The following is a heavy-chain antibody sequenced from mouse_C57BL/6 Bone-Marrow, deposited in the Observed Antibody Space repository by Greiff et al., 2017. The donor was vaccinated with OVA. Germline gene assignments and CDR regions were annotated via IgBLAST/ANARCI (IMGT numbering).Heavy chain of an antibody. J-gene: IGHJ3*01. CDR1: GYSITSGYY. Sequence: EVKLVESGPGLVKPSQSLSLTCSVTGYSITSGYYWNWIRQFPGNKLEWMGYISYDGSNNYNPSLKNRISITRDTSKNQFFLKLNSVTTEDTATYYCASHNWAWFAYWGQGTLVTVSA. CDR3: ASHNWAWFAY. D-gene: IGHD4-1*01. V-gene: IGHV3-6*01. CDR2: ISYDGSN.